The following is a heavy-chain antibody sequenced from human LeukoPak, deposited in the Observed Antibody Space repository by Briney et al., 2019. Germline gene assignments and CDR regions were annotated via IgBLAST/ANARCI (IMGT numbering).Heavy chain of an antibody. D-gene: IGHD6-6*01. V-gene: IGHV3-74*01. J-gene: IGHJ4*02. CDR2: INGDGSIT. CDR1: GFTFSSYS. CDR3: ARDREGLGY. Sequence: PGGSLRLSCAASGFTFSSYSMNWVRQAPGRGLVWVSFINGDGSITNYADSVKGRFTISRDNAKNTLYLQMNSLRVENTAVYYCARDREGLGYWGQGTLVTVSS.